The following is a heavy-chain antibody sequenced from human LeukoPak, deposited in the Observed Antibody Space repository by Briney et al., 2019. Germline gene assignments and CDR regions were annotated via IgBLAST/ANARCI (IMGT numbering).Heavy chain of an antibody. CDR3: AAHYYDSSGYFDY. Sequence: LAASVKVSCKASGGTFSSYAISWVRQAPGQGLEWMGGIIPIFGTANYAQKFQGRVTITTDESTSTAYMELSSLRSEDTAMYYCAAHYYDSSGYFDYWGQGTLVTVSS. V-gene: IGHV1-69*05. D-gene: IGHD3-22*01. CDR1: GGTFSSYA. CDR2: IIPIFGTA. J-gene: IGHJ4*02.